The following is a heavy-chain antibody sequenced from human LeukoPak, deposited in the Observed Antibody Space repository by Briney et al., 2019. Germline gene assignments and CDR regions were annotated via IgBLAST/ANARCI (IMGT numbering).Heavy chain of an antibody. CDR1: GFTFSSYA. D-gene: IGHD4-17*01. CDR2: ISGSGGST. Sequence: GGSLRLSCAASGFTFSSYAMSWVRQAPGKGLEWVSAISGSGGSTYYADSVKGRFTISRDNSKNTLYLQMNSLRAEDTAVYYCAKDWFSIYGDYDDYWAREPWSPSPQ. V-gene: IGHV3-23*01. CDR3: AKDWFSIYGDYDDY. J-gene: IGHJ4*02.